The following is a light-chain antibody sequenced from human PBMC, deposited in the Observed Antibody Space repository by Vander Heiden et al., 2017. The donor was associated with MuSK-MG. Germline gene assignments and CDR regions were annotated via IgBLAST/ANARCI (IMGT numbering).Light chain of an antibody. CDR3: VLYMGGGIWM. V-gene: IGLV8-61*01. J-gene: IGLJ3*02. Sequence: QPVVTQDPSFSVSPGGTVSLPCGLNSMSLSRSHCPNLYQPPPGRAPRSRISDTNTRSPGVPDRFSGSILGNKAALTITGAEADDESDYYCVLYMGGGIWMFGGGTRLTVL. CDR1: SMSLSRSHC. CDR2: DTN.